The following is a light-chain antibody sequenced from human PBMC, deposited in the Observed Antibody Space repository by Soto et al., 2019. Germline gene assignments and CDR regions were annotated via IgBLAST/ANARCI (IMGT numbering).Light chain of an antibody. CDR2: WAS. V-gene: IGKV4-1*01. CDR3: QQYFSIPMFT. J-gene: IGKJ2*01. Sequence: DVVLTQSPDSLAMSLGETATITCKTSQNALFSASNKNYIAWYQRRPGQPLKLLFYWASTRASGVPERFGGSGSGTDFTLTISNLQPDDAATYYCQQYFSIPMFTFAQGTKLQIK. CDR1: QNALFSASNKNY.